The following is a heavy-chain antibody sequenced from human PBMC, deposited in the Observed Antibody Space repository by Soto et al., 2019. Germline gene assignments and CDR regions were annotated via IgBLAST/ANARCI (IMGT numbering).Heavy chain of an antibody. CDR1: GGSISSGGYY. D-gene: IGHD6-13*01. CDR3: ARGSAPNHYFDY. Sequence: PSETLSLTCTVSGGSISSGGYYWSWIRQHPGKGLEWIGYIYYSGSTYYNPSLKSRVTISVDTSKNQFSLKLSSVTAADTAVYYCARGSAPNHYFDYWGQGTLVTVSS. V-gene: IGHV4-31*03. J-gene: IGHJ4*02. CDR2: IYYSGST.